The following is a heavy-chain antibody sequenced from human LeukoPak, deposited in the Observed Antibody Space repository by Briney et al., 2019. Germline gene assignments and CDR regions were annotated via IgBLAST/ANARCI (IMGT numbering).Heavy chain of an antibody. CDR3: AKDLKIGRLYYFDY. D-gene: IGHD6-25*01. Sequence: QPGRSLRLSCATSGFTFSSCGIHWVRQAPGKGLEWVALVSSDGRNNYYADSVKGRFTISRDNSKNTLYLQMNSLRAEDTAVYYCAKDLKIGRLYYFDYWGQGTLATVSS. CDR2: VSSDGRNN. V-gene: IGHV3-30*04. CDR1: GFTFSSCG. J-gene: IGHJ4*02.